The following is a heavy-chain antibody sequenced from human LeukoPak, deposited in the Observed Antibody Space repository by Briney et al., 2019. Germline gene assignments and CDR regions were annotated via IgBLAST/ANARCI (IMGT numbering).Heavy chain of an antibody. V-gene: IGHV3-30*18. Sequence: GGSLRLSCAASGFTFSSYGMHWVRQAPGKGLEWVAVISYDGSNKYYADSVKGRFTISRDNSENTLYLQMNSLRAEDTAVYYCAKDRLRGVIPYYFDYWGQGTLVTVSS. J-gene: IGHJ4*02. D-gene: IGHD3-10*01. CDR1: GFTFSSYG. CDR3: AKDRLRGVIPYYFDY. CDR2: ISYDGSNK.